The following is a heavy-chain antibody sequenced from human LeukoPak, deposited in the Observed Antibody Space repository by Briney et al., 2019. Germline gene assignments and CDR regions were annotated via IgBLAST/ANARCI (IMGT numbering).Heavy chain of an antibody. V-gene: IGHV4-34*01. CDR2: INHSGST. J-gene: IGHJ4*02. CDR3: ARWWARPHYGGLDY. Sequence: PSETLSLTCAVSGGSISSGGYSWSWIRQPPGKGLEWIGEINHSGSTNYNPSLKSRVTISVDTSKNQFSLKLSSVTAADTAVYYCARWWARPHYGGLDYWGQGTLVTVSS. D-gene: IGHD4-23*01. CDR1: GGSISSGGYS.